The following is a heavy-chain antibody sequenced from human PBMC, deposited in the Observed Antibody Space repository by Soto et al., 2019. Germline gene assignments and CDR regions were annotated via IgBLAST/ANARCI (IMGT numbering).Heavy chain of an antibody. CDR3: ARLCGGDCYSGDY. V-gene: IGHV3-30*04. CDR2: ITYDGRNK. D-gene: IGHD2-21*02. J-gene: IGHJ4*02. Sequence: QVQLVESGGGVVQPGRSLRLSGAASGFTFSSYAMHWVPQAPGKGLEWVAVITYDGRNKYNADSVKGRFTISRDNSKNTLYLQMNSLRAEDTAVYYCARLCGGDCYSGDYWGQGTLVNVSS. CDR1: GFTFSSYA.